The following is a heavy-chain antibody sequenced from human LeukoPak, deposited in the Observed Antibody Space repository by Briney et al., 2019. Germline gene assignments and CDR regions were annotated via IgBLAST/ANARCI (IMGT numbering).Heavy chain of an antibody. CDR2: ISAYNGNT. Sequence: APVKVSCKASGYTFTSYGISWVRQAPGQGLEWMGWISAYNGNTNYAQKLQGRVTMTTDTSTSTAYMELRSLRSDDTAVYYCARDDSSGYTCDYWGQGTLVTVSS. CDR1: GYTFTSYG. J-gene: IGHJ4*02. CDR3: ARDDSSGYTCDY. D-gene: IGHD3-22*01. V-gene: IGHV1-18*01.